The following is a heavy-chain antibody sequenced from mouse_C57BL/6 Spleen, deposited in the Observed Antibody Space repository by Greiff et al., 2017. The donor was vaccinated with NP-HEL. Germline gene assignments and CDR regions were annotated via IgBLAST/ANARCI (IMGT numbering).Heavy chain of an antibody. Sequence: EVKVVESGGGLVKPGGSLKLSCAASGFTFSSYAMSWVRQTPEKRLEWVATISDGGSYTYYPDNVKGRFTISRDNAKNNLYLQMSHLKSEDTAMYYCARGLYYYGGYFDYWGQGTTLTVSS. J-gene: IGHJ2*01. CDR3: ARGLYYYGGYFDY. D-gene: IGHD1-1*01. V-gene: IGHV5-4*03. CDR1: GFTFSSYA. CDR2: ISDGGSYT.